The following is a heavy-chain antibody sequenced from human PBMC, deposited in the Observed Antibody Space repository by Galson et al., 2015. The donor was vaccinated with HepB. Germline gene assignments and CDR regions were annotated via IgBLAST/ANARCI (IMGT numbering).Heavy chain of an antibody. V-gene: IGHV3-48*01. CDR2: VGAPWGII. Sequence: YRDASALTLASYLVYRSRERAGEGAGWVSYVGAPWGIIYYAVSVKSRFTISRDKAKNSLYRQTNNLRAEGTAVYYCARFPLGDYYDSRGYSAAYYYYGMDVWGQGTTVTVSS. CDR1: ALTLASYL. CDR3: ARFPLGDYYDSRGYSAAYYYYGMDV. J-gene: IGHJ6*02. D-gene: IGHD3-22*01.